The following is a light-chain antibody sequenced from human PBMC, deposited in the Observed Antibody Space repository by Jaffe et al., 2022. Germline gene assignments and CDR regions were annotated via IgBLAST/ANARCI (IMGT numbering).Light chain of an antibody. V-gene: IGKV2-28*01. Sequence: EIVMTQSPLSLAVTPGEPASISCRSSQSLLHSNGHNYLDWYVQKAGQSPQLLIYWGSNRASGVPGRFSGSGSGTDFALKISRVEADDVGVYYCMQALQTPRAFGQGTKLEIK. CDR1: QSLLHSNGHNY. J-gene: IGKJ2*01. CDR2: WGS. CDR3: MQALQTPRA.